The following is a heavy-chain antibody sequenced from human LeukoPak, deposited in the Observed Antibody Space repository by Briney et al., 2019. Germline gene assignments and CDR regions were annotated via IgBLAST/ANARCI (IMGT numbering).Heavy chain of an antibody. D-gene: IGHD2-15*01. V-gene: IGHV1-18*01. J-gene: IGHJ1*01. CDR1: GYTFDSYS. CDR2: ISAYNGNT. Sequence: GASVKVSCKASGYTFDSYSISWVRQAPGQGLEWMGWISAYNGNTNYAQRVQGRVTMTTDTSTSTAYMELRSLRSDDTAVYYCARGDCSGGGCFLPEHLRHWGQGTRVTVSS. CDR3: ARGDCSGGGCFLPEHLRH.